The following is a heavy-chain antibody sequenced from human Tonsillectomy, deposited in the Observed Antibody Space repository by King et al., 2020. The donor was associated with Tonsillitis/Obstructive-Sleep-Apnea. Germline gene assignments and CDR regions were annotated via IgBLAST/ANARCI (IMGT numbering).Heavy chain of an antibody. J-gene: IGHJ4*02. CDR1: GGSFSAYY. CDR3: ARGDLLTGYYASTDFDY. D-gene: IGHD3-9*01. V-gene: IGHV4-34*01. Sequence: VQLPQWGAGLLKPSETLSLTCAVYGGSFSAYYWSWIRQPPGKGLEWIGEINHSGSTKYNPSLKSRVIISQDTSKNQFSLKLSSVTAADTAVYYCARGDLLTGYYASTDFDYWGQGTLVTVSS. CDR2: INHSGST.